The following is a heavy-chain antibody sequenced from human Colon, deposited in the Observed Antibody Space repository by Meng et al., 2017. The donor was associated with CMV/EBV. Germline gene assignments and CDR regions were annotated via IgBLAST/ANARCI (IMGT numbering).Heavy chain of an antibody. D-gene: IGHD6-13*01. Sequence: GESLKISCAASGFTFHSYWMTWVRQAPGKGPEFVANINQDGSTRNYLGSVKGRFTISRDNAKASLYLQMNSLRPKDTAVYYCARDPGSSSFDYWGQGTLVTVSS. CDR1: GFTFHSYW. CDR3: ARDPGSSSFDY. V-gene: IGHV3-7*01. CDR2: INQDGSTR. J-gene: IGHJ4*02.